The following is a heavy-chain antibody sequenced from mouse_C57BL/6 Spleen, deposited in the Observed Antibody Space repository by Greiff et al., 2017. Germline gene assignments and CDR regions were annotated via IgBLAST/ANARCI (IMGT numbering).Heavy chain of an antibody. J-gene: IGHJ3*01. D-gene: IGHD1-1*01. CDR1: GFTFSSYA. CDR2: ISDGGSYT. V-gene: IGHV5-4*01. Sequence: EVHLVESGGGLVKPGGSLKLSCAASGFTFSSYAMSWVRQTPEKRLEWVATISDGGSYTYYPDNVKGRFTISRDNAKNNLYLQMSHLKSEDTAMYYCARGGFITTPWFAYWGQGTLVTVSA. CDR3: ARGGFITTPWFAY.